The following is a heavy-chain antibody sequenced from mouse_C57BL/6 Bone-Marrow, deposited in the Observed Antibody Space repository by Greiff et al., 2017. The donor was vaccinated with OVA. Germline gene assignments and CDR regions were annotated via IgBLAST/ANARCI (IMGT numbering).Heavy chain of an antibody. J-gene: IGHJ1*03. CDR1: GFNIKDDY. Sequence: VQLQQSGAELVRPGASVKLSCTASGFNIKDDYMHWVKQRPEQGLEWIGWIDPENGDTEYASKFQGKATMTEDTSSNTAYLQLSSLTSEDTAVYYCTTYGSSYPYWYFDVWGTGTTVTVSS. D-gene: IGHD1-1*01. V-gene: IGHV14-4*01. CDR2: IDPENGDT. CDR3: TTYGSSYPYWYFDV.